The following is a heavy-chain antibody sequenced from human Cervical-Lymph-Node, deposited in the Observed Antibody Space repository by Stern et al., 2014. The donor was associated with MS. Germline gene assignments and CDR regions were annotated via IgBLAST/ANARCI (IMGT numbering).Heavy chain of an antibody. V-gene: IGHV1-2*02. J-gene: IGHJ4*02. CDR1: GYTFTGYY. CDR3: AKDGYNY. D-gene: IGHD5-24*01. Sequence: QVQLVQSGAEVKKPGASVKVSCKASGYTFTGYYIHWVRQAPGQGLEWMGWIIPNNGDTNYAQNFQGRVTMTRDTSISTAYMELSRLRSDDTAVYYCAKDGYNYGGQGTLVTVSP. CDR2: IIPNNGDT.